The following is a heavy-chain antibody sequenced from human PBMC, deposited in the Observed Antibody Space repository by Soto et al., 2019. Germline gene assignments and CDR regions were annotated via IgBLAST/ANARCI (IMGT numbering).Heavy chain of an antibody. V-gene: IGHV1-18*01. D-gene: IGHD2-21*01. Sequence: QVQLVQSGGEVKKPGASVKVSCKASGYRFSSYGLNWLRQAPGQGPEWMGWINTFNGNTNSAQKFQGRLRVTTDTSTSKVFMELSSLTSDDTAVYFCARELGISPSAPLDYWGQGTLITVSS. J-gene: IGHJ4*02. CDR3: ARELGISPSAPLDY. CDR1: GYRFSSYG. CDR2: INTFNGNT.